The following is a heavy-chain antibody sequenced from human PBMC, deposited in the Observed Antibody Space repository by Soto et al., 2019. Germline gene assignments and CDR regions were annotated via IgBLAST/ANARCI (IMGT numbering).Heavy chain of an antibody. J-gene: IGHJ4*02. CDR1: AYTSTIYG. CDR2: IRPHNGDT. D-gene: IGHD6-19*01. Sequence: QVQLVQSGPEVKKPGASVKVPCKASAYTSTIYGITWVRQAPGQGLEWMGWIRPHNGDTKYAQKFQGRVTMTTDPSTSTVFMDLRTLRSDDTAVYYCAAALGSSGWFDYWGQGTLVTVSS. V-gene: IGHV1-18*01. CDR3: AAALGSSGWFDY.